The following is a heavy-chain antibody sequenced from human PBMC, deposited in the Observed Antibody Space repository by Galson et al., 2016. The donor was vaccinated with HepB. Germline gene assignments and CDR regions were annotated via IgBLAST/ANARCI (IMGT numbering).Heavy chain of an antibody. CDR2: INHAGRT. V-gene: IGHV4-34*01. CDR1: GTTLTDKY. D-gene: IGHD4-11*01. CDR3: ARGGLTPIIITV. J-gene: IGHJ4*01. Sequence: SETLSLTCAVYGTTLTDKYWSWIRQTPGRGLEWIAEINHAGRTAYNPSLRSRVAIFVDTSKNQFSLALTSVTAEDTGFYYCARGGLTPIIITVWGHGTLVTVS.